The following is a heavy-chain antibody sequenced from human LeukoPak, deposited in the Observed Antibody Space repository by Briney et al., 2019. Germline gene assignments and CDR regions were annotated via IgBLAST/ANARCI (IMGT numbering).Heavy chain of an antibody. V-gene: IGHV4-4*07. CDR1: GRSTSSYY. J-gene: IGHJ3*02. Sequence: SETLSLTCTVSGRSTSSYYWSWIRQPAGQGLEWIGRIHTSGSTNYNPSLKSRVIMSVDTSKNQFSLNLTSVTAADTAIYCCARDQRMGATSDAFHIWGQGTMVTVSS. D-gene: IGHD1-26*01. CDR3: ARDQRMGATSDAFHI. CDR2: IHTSGST.